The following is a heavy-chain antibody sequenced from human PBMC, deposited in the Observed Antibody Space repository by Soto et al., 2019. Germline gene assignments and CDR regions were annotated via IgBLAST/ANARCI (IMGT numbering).Heavy chain of an antibody. CDR1: GFSIGSSA. CDR2: IGGNGVTT. J-gene: IGHJ4*02. CDR3: AKSSRYCSGGGCFYYFDY. D-gene: IGHD2-15*01. V-gene: IGHV3-23*01. Sequence: EVQLLESGGGLAQPGGSLRLSCAASGFSIGSSAWSWVRQAPGKGLDWVSTIGGNGVTTFYADSVKGRFTISRDISRNTVFLQMSSLRAEDTALYYCAKSSRYCSGGGCFYYFDYWGQGTLVTVSS.